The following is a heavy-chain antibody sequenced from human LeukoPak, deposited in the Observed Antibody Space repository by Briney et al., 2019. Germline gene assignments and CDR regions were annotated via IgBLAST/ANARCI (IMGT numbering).Heavy chain of an antibody. Sequence: GGSLRLSCEGSGFTFSNYWMGWVRQAPGKGLQWVANIKTDGSEKYYVDSVKGRFTISRDNSKNMVYLQMNSLRAEDTAVYYCARTREQWQVLDYWGQGTLVTVSS. V-gene: IGHV3-7*01. D-gene: IGHD6-19*01. CDR3: ARTREQWQVLDY. J-gene: IGHJ4*02. CDR2: IKTDGSEK. CDR1: GFTFSNYW.